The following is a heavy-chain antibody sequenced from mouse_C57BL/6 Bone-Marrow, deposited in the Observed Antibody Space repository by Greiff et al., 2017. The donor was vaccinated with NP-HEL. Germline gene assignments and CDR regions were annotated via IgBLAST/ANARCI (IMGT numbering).Heavy chain of an antibody. CDR1: GYAFSSSW. D-gene: IGHD1-1*01. CDR3: ARPGYGSSYGDY. CDR2: IYPGDGDT. J-gene: IGHJ2*01. Sequence: VQLQQSGPELVKPGASVKISCKASGYAFSSSWMNWVKQRPGKGLEWIGRIYPGDGDTNYNGKFKGKATLTADKSSSTAYMQLSSLTSEDSAVYFCARPGYGSSYGDYWGQGTTLTVSS. V-gene: IGHV1-82*01.